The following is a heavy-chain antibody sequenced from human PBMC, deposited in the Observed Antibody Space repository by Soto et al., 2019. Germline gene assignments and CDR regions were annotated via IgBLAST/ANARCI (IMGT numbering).Heavy chain of an antibody. CDR1: GGSISSSSYY. Sequence: SETLSLTCTVSGGSISSSSYYWGWIRQPPGKGLEWIGSIYYSGSTYYNPSLKSRVTISVDTSKNQFSLKLSSVTAADTAVYYCARRSSSPFWDYWGQGTLVT. CDR3: ARRSSSPFWDY. CDR2: IYYSGST. J-gene: IGHJ4*02. V-gene: IGHV4-39*01. D-gene: IGHD6-13*01.